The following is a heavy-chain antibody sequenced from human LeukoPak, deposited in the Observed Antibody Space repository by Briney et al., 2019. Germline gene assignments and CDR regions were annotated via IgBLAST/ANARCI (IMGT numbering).Heavy chain of an antibody. Sequence: SETLSLTCTVSGGSLSSYYWSWIRQPPGKGLEWIGYIYYSGSTNYNPSLKSRVTISVDTSRNQFSLKLSSVTAADTAVYYCARERAYDYSNYGFDPWGQGTLVTVSS. D-gene: IGHD4-11*01. CDR2: IYYSGST. CDR3: ARERAYDYSNYGFDP. J-gene: IGHJ5*02. CDR1: GGSLSSYY. V-gene: IGHV4-59*01.